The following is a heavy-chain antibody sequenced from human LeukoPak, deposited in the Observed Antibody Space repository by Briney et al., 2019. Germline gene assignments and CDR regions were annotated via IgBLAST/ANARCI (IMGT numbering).Heavy chain of an antibody. CDR2: INHSGST. Sequence: SETLSLTCAVYGGSFSGYYWSWIRQPPGKGLEWIGEINHSGSTNYNPSLKNRVTISLDTPKNQFSLKLSSVTAADTAVYYCARSGGPLNWFDPWGQGTLVTVSS. CDR1: GGSFSGYY. J-gene: IGHJ5*02. CDR3: ARSGGPLNWFDP. V-gene: IGHV4-34*01.